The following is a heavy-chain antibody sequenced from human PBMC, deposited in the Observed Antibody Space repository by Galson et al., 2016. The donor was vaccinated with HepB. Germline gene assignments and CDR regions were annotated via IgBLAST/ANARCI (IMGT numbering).Heavy chain of an antibody. J-gene: IGHJ5*02. CDR1: GGSISSANYY. CDR2: IYRSGRT. D-gene: IGHD5-18*01. CDR3: ARNGYGYTYGNNWFDP. Sequence: LSLTCTVSGGSISSANYYWSWIRQPAGKGLEWIGHIYRSGRTDYSPSLNSRVTISVDTSKNQFYLKLTSVTAADTALYYCARNGYGYTYGNNWFDPWGQGILVTVSS. V-gene: IGHV4-61*09.